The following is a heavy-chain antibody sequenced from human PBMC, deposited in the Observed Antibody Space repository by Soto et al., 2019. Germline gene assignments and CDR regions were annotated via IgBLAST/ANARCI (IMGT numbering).Heavy chain of an antibody. V-gene: IGHV4-30-4*01. D-gene: IGHD5-12*01. Sequence: QVQLQESGPGLVKASQTLSLTCSVSGGSISSGNYYWSWIRQPPGKGLERIGDIHYSASTYQSPSLKSRVTFSLDTSKNQFSLKLTSVTAADTAVYYCARGGHGYRSFDYWGQGTLVTVSS. CDR3: ARGGHGYRSFDY. CDR1: GGSISSGNYY. CDR2: IHYSAST. J-gene: IGHJ4*02.